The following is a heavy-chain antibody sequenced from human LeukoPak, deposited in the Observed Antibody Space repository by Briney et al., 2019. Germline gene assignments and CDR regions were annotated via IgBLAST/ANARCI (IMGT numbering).Heavy chain of an antibody. Sequence: GGSLRLSCAASGFTFSSYAMSWVRQAPGKGLEWVSAISGSGGSTYYADSVKGRFTISRDNAKNSLYLQMNSLRAEDTAVYYCARFCSGGSCYDGFDPWGQGTLVTVSS. J-gene: IGHJ5*02. V-gene: IGHV3-23*01. CDR3: ARFCSGGSCYDGFDP. CDR1: GFTFSSYA. D-gene: IGHD2-15*01. CDR2: ISGSGGST.